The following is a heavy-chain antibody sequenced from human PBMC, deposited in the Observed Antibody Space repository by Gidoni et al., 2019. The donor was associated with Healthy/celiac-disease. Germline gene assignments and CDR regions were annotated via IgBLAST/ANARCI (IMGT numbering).Heavy chain of an antibody. J-gene: IGHJ6*02. CDR1: GGSISSYY. CDR2: IYYSGST. D-gene: IGHD6-13*01. CDR3: ARDQGGRAAAGQTPYYYYGMDV. V-gene: IGHV4-59*01. Sequence: QVQLQESGPGLVKPSETLSLTCTVSGGSISSYYWSWLRQPPGKGLEWIGYIYYSGSTNYNPSLKSRVTISVDTSKNQFSLKLSSVTAADTAVYYCARDQGGRAAAGQTPYYYYGMDVWGQGTTVTVSS.